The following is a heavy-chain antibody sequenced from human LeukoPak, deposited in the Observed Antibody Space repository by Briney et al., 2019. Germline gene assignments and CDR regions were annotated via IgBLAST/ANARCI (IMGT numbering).Heavy chain of an antibody. V-gene: IGHV3-48*01. D-gene: IGHD3-22*01. CDR3: ARVLHRRNYDSSVYYGY. Sequence: GGSLRLSCAASGFTFSSYEMNWVRQAPGKGLEWVSYISSSSSTIYYADSVKGRFTISRDNAKNSLYLQMNSLRAEDTAVYYCARVLHRRNYDSSVYYGYWGQGTLVTVSS. CDR1: GFTFSSYE. CDR2: ISSSSSTI. J-gene: IGHJ4*02.